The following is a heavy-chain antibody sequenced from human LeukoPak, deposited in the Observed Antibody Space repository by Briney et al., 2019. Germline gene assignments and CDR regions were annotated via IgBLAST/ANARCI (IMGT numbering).Heavy chain of an antibody. V-gene: IGHV3-30*03. CDR2: ISYDGRNI. CDR3: ATRGFDSRDYYHFDH. J-gene: IGHJ4*02. CDR1: GFAFSDYG. D-gene: IGHD3-22*01. Sequence: GGSLRLSCAASGFAFSDYGMHWVRQAPGKGLEWVAVISYDGRNIFYGDSVKGRFTISRDNSKNTMYLEMNSLRAEDTALYYCATRGFDSRDYYHFDHWGQGPLVTVSS.